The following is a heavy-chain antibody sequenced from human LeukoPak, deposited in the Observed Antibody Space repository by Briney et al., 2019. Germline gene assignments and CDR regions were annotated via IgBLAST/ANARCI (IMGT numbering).Heavy chain of an antibody. Sequence: GGSLRLSCAGSGFPFSSYPISWVRQAPGKGLEWVANIKQDGSEQNYADSVKGRFTISRDNAKNSLYLQMNSLRAEDTAVYFCASGGGYNSLYYWGQGTLVTVSS. D-gene: IGHD5-24*01. V-gene: IGHV3-7*01. CDR2: IKQDGSEQ. CDR1: GFPFSSYP. J-gene: IGHJ4*02. CDR3: ASGGGYNSLYY.